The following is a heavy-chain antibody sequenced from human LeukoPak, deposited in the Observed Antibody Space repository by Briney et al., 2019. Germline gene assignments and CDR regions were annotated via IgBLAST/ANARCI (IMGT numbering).Heavy chain of an antibody. V-gene: IGHV1-2*02. CDR3: ARVGSSGWYVHPTLDY. J-gene: IGHJ4*02. CDR1: GYTFTGYY. CDR2: INPNSGDT. Sequence: ASVKVSCKASGYTFTGYYMHWVRQAPGQGLEWMGWINPNSGDTNYAQKFQGRVTVTRDTSISTAYMELGSLRSDDTAVYYCARVGSSGWYVHPTLDYWGQGTLVTVSS. D-gene: IGHD6-19*01.